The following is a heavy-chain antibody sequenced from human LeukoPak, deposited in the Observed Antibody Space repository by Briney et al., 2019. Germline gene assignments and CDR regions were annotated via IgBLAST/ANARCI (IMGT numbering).Heavy chain of an antibody. D-gene: IGHD3-3*01. CDR2: ISYDGSNK. CDR3: AKDRGVARRDYYYYGMDV. Sequence: PGRSLRLSCAASGFTFSSYGMHWVHQAPGKGLEWVAVISYDGSNKYYADSVKGRFTISRDNSKNTLYLQMNSLRAEDTAVYYCAKDRGVARRDYYYYGMDVWGKGTTVTVSS. V-gene: IGHV3-30*18. J-gene: IGHJ6*04. CDR1: GFTFSSYG.